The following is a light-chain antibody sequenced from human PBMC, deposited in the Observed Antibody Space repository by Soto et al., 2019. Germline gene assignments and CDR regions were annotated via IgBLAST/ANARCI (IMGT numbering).Light chain of an antibody. V-gene: IGKV3-15*01. CDR2: GAS. J-gene: IGKJ2*01. Sequence: ERVMTQSPGTLSVSPGERATLSCRASQSVSSDLAWYQQKPGQAPRLLIYGASTRATGIPARFSGSGSGTEFTLTISSLQSEDFAVYYCQHYNHWPYTFGQGTKLEIK. CDR1: QSVSSD. CDR3: QHYNHWPYT.